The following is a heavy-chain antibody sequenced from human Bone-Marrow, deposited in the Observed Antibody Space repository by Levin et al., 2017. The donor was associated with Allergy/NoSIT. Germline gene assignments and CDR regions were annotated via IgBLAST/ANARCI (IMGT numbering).Heavy chain of an antibody. Sequence: PGGSLRLSCAASGFSFNTYNMHWVRQAPGKGLECISYISSGSGTSDYADSVKGRFTISRDNANNSMYLQMNSLRADDTAVYYCARETTYYFDTGGDLRAGWYFDLWGRGTLVTVSS. CDR2: ISSGSGTS. CDR1: GFSFNTYN. CDR3: ARETTYYFDTGGDLRAGWYFDL. J-gene: IGHJ2*01. V-gene: IGHV3-48*01. D-gene: IGHD3-22*01.